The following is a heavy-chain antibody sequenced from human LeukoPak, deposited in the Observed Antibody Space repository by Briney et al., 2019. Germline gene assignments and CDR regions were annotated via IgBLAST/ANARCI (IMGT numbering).Heavy chain of an antibody. CDR2: INHSGST. Sequence: PSETLSLTCAVYGGSFSGYYWSWIRQPPGKGLEWIGEINHSGSTNYNPSLKSRVTISGDTSKNQFSLKLTSVTAADTAVYYCARPPRGYYGSGSFKDWGQGTLVTVSS. CDR1: GGSFSGYY. D-gene: IGHD3-10*01. CDR3: ARPPRGYYGSGSFKD. J-gene: IGHJ4*02. V-gene: IGHV4-34*01.